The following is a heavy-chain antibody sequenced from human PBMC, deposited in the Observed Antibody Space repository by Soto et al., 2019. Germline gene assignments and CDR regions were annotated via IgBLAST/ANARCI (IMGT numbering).Heavy chain of an antibody. Sequence: SETLALTCTVSGGSISSYYWSWIRQPPGKGLEWIGYIYYSGSTNYNPSLKSRVTISVDTSKNQFSLKLSSVSAADTAVYYCARRYGPGFDYWGQGTLVTVSS. V-gene: IGHV4-59*08. D-gene: IGHD4-17*01. CDR2: IYYSGST. CDR3: ARRYGPGFDY. J-gene: IGHJ4*02. CDR1: GGSISSYY.